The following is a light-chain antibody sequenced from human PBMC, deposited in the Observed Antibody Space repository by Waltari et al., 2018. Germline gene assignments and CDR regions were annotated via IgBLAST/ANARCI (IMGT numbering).Light chain of an antibody. V-gene: IGKV3-11*01. CDR1: QTVSNY. J-gene: IGKJ4*01. CDR2: DAS. Sequence: EIVLTQSPATLSLSPGERATLSCKASQTVSNYVAWFQQKPGQAPRLLIYDASNRATGIPARFSGSGSGTDFTLTISSVAPEDFAVYYCQQRGKWVTFGGGTKVEIK. CDR3: QQRGKWVT.